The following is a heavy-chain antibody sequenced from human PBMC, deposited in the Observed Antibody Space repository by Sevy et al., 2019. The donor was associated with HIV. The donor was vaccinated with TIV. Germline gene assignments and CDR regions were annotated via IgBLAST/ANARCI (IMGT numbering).Heavy chain of an antibody. CDR2: ISSNGGST. J-gene: IGHJ4*02. D-gene: IGHD6-6*01. V-gene: IGHV3-64D*06. CDR3: VKEAPPYSSSFPFDY. Sequence: GGSLRLSCSASGFTFSSYAMHWVRQAPGKGLEYVSAISSNGGSTYYADSVKGRFTISRDNSKNTLYPQMSSLRAEDTAVYYCVKEAPPYSSSFPFDYWGQGTLVTVSS. CDR1: GFTFSSYA.